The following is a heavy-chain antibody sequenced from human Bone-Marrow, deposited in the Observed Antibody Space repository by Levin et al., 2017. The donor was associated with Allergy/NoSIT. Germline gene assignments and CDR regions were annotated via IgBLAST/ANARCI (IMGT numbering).Heavy chain of an antibody. V-gene: IGHV3-30-3*01. J-gene: IGHJ3*02. CDR3: ARDKDAFDI. CDR2: ISYDGSNK. Sequence: GGSLRLSCAASGFTFSSYAMHWVRQAPGKGLEWVAVISYDGSNKYYADSVKGRFTISRDNSKNTLYLQMNSLRAEDTAVYYCARDKDAFDIWGQGTMVTVSS. CDR1: GFTFSSYA.